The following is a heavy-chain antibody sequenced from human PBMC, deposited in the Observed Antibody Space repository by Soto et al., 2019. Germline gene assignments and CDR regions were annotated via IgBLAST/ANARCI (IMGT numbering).Heavy chain of an antibody. CDR1: GFTFSSYG. Sequence: GGSLRLSCAASGFTFSSYGMHWVRQAPGKGLEWVAVIWYDGSNKYYADSVKGRFTISRDNSKNTLYLQMNSLRAEDTAVYYCARDLHGDSLANYYYYGMDVWGQGTTVTVSS. CDR3: ARDLHGDSLANYYYYGMDV. V-gene: IGHV3-33*01. D-gene: IGHD4-17*01. CDR2: IWYDGSNK. J-gene: IGHJ6*02.